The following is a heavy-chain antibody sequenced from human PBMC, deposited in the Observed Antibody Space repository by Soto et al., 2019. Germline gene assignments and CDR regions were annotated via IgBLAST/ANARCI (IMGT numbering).Heavy chain of an antibody. CDR1: DGSIRSGSNY. V-gene: IGHV4-61*01. J-gene: IGHJ4*02. D-gene: IGHD3-22*01. CDR2: IYYTGST. CDR3: ARVKDSSGYPPNWFDY. Sequence: SVTCTVADGSIRSGSNYWSRKKQPPGKGLEWIGYIYYTGSTNYNPSLKSRVTISLDTSKNQFSLKLSSVTAADTAVYYCARVKDSSGYPPNWFDYWGQGTLVTVSS.